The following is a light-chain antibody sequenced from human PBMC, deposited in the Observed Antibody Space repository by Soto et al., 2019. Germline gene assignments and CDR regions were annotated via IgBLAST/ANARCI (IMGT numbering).Light chain of an antibody. CDR1: QSVSSY. CDR2: DAS. J-gene: IGKJ4*01. Sequence: EIVMTQSPATLSVSPGERATLSCRASQSVSSYLAWYQQKPGQAPRLLISDASNRATGIPARFSGSGSGTDFTLTISSLEPKDFAIYYCQQRSDWPLTFGGGTKVDIK. V-gene: IGKV3-11*01. CDR3: QQRSDWPLT.